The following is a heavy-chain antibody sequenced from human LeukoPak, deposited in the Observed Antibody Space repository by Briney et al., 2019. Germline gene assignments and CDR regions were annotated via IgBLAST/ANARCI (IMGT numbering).Heavy chain of an antibody. CDR3: ANSLGGDYGWFGGQFGL. CDR1: GDSLSSRSYY. CDR2: IHSSGST. J-gene: IGHJ2*01. D-gene: IGHD4-17*01. Sequence: SETLSLTCTVSGDSLSSRSYYWAWLRQAPGKGMEWIGSIHSSGSTYYNTSLKSRLTLSVDTSKNIVSLRLISVTAADTAVYYCANSLGGDYGWFGGQFGLWGRGTLVTVSS. V-gene: IGHV4-39*02.